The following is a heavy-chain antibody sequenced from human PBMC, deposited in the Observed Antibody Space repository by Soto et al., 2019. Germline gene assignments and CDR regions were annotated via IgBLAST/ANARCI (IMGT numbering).Heavy chain of an antibody. J-gene: IGHJ4*02. CDR1: GYSFSNYA. CDR3: ARGHRDYVQYFFDI. CDR2: ISPCSGNT. D-gene: IGHD4-17*01. V-gene: IGHV1-18*01. Sequence: ASVKVSCKASGYSFSNYAINWVRQAPGQGLEWLGWISPCSGNTNSAQNFQGRVTLTTDTSTSTAYMELGSLRADDSAIYYCARGHRDYVQYFFDIWGQGAPVTVSS.